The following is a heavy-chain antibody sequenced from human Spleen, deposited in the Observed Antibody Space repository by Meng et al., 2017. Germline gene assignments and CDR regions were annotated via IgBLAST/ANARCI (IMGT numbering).Heavy chain of an antibody. CDR1: GDSISSRDW. D-gene: IGHD2-21*01. CDR2: ISQGSGRT. Sequence: RGWGPGRVKRSGTRSLPCAVSGDSISSRDWWSWVRQPPGKGLEWIGEISQGSGRTNYNPSLKSRVTISLDKSKNQFSLNVNSVTAADTAVYYCVRNEGYSFGAWGQGTLVTVSS. CDR3: VRNEGYSFGA. J-gene: IGHJ5*02. V-gene: IGHV4-4*02.